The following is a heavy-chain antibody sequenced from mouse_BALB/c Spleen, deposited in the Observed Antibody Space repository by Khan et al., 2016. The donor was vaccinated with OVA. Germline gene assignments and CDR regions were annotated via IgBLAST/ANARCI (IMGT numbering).Heavy chain of an antibody. CDR3: GRDGGLYRKRGWFGY. Sequence: QVQLQQSGAELARPGASVKMSCKASGYTFASYTIHWIKQRPGQGLEWIGYINPSNGYTNYNQKFKDKATLTADKSSTTAYMQLSSLTSDDSAVMNLGRDGGLYRKRGWFGYLGQGTLGTVSA. D-gene: IGHD2-14*01. CDR2: INPSNGYT. J-gene: IGHJ3*01. V-gene: IGHV1-4*01. CDR1: GYTFASYT.